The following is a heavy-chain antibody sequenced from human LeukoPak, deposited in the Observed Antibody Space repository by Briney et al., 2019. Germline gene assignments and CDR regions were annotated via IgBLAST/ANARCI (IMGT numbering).Heavy chain of an antibody. CDR3: ARGSRPVYDFWAGWTVDY. CDR1: EFIFYDYW. Sequence: GGSLRLSCIASEFIFYDYWMSWVRQAPGKGLEWVAKINQDGSEKIYADSVKGRFTISRDNAKNSVDLQMNTLRTEDTAVYYCARGSRPVYDFWAGWTVDYWGRGTLVTVSS. CDR2: INQDGSEK. D-gene: IGHD3-3*01. J-gene: IGHJ4*02. V-gene: IGHV3-7*04.